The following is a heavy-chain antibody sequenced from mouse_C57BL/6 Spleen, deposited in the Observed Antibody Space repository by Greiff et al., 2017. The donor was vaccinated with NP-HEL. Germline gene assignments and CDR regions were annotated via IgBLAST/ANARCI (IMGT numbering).Heavy chain of an antibody. CDR3: VRHDDGYYVWYFDV. V-gene: IGHV10-1*01. D-gene: IGHD2-3*01. CDR1: GFSFNTYA. J-gene: IGHJ1*03. Sequence: EVMLVESGGGLVQPKGSLKLSCAASGFSFNTYAMNWVRQAPGKGLEWVARISSKSNNYATYYADSVKDRFTISRDDAESILYLQMNNLKTEDTAMYYCVRHDDGYYVWYFDVWGTGTTVTVSS. CDR2: ISSKSNNYAT.